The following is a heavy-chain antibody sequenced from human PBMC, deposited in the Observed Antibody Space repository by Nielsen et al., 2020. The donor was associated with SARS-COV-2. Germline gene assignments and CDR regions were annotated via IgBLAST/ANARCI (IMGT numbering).Heavy chain of an antibody. CDR1: GYTFTGYY. V-gene: IGHV1-2*02. Sequence: ASVKVSCKASGYTFTGYYMHWVRQAPGQGLEWMGWINPNSGGTNYAQKFQGRVTMTRDTSISTAYMELSRLRSDDTAVYYCARTRITGTTRADYWGQGTLVTVSS. J-gene: IGHJ4*02. CDR3: ARTRITGTTRADY. D-gene: IGHD1-7*01. CDR2: INPNSGGT.